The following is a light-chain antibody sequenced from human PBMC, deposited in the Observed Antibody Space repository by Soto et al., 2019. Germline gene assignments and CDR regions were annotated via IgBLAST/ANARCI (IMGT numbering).Light chain of an antibody. J-gene: IGKJ4*01. CDR2: AAS. Sequence: DIQMTQSPSSLSASVGDRVTITCRASQSIRSYLNWYQQKPGKAPKLLIYAASSLQSGVTSRFRGSGSGTDFTLTISSLQPEDFATYYCQQSYSTLTFGGGTKVEIK. CDR3: QQSYSTLT. CDR1: QSIRSY. V-gene: IGKV1-39*01.